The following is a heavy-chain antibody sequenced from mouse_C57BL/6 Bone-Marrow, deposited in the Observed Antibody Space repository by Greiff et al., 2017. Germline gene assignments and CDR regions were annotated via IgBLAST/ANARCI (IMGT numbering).Heavy chain of an antibody. CDR1: GYTFTGYW. CDR2: IFPGRGRT. Sequence: QVQLKQSGAELMKPGASVKLSCKATGYTFTGYWIEWVKQRPGHGLEWIGEIFPGRGRTNYNEKLKGKATFTADTSSNTAYMQLSSLTTVDSAIYYCAREIYYDYDYYARDYWGQGTSVTVSS. J-gene: IGHJ4*01. D-gene: IGHD2-4*01. V-gene: IGHV1-9*01. CDR3: AREIYYDYDYYARDY.